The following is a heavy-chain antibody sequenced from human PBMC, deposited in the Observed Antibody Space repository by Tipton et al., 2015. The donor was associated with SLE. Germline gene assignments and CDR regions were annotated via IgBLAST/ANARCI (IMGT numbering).Heavy chain of an antibody. D-gene: IGHD3-10*02. CDR2: INHGGVT. Sequence: TLSLTCAVYGRSFSSYYWSWIRQPPGKGLEWIGEINHGGVTNYNPSLKSRVTISLDASHNHLSLRLNSLTAADTAVYYCAINFVLEGLPDYWGQGSLVTVSS. CDR3: AINFVLEGLPDY. V-gene: IGHV4-34*01. CDR1: GRSFSSYY. J-gene: IGHJ4*02.